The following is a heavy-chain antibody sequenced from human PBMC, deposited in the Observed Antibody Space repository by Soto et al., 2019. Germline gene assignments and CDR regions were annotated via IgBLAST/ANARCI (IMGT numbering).Heavy chain of an antibody. CDR1: GFTFSSYG. V-gene: IGHV3-30*18. CDR2: ISYDGSNK. Sequence: GGSLRLSCAASGFTFSSYGMHWVRQAPCKGLEWVAVISYDGSNKYYADSVKGRFTISRDNSKNTLYLQMNSLRAEDTAVYYCAKDSRELHYFDYWGQGTLVTVS. D-gene: IGHD1-26*01. J-gene: IGHJ4*02. CDR3: AKDSRELHYFDY.